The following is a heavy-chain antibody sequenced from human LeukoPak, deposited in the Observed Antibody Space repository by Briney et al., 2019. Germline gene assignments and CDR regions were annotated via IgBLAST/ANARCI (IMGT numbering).Heavy chain of an antibody. V-gene: IGHV4-34*01. CDR1: GGSFSGYY. CDR3: ARGSFIRLGYYFDY. CDR2: INHSGST. J-gene: IGHJ4*02. Sequence: PSETLSLTCAVYGGSFSGYYWSWIRQPPGKGLERIGEINHSGSTNYNPSPKSRVTISVDTSKNQFSLKLSSVAAADTAVYYCARGSFIRLGYYFDYWGQGTLVTVSS. D-gene: IGHD3-16*01.